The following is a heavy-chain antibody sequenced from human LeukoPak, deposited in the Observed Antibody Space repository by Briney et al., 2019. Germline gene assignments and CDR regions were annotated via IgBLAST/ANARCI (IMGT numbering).Heavy chain of an antibody. CDR2: ISSSSSYI. V-gene: IGHV3-21*01. D-gene: IGHD5-12*01. Sequence: GGSLRLSCAASGFTFSSYSMNWARQAPGKGLEWVSSISSSSSYIYYADSVKGRFTISRDNAKNSLYLQMNSLRAEDTAVYYCARGIVATLDYFDYWGQGTLVTVSS. J-gene: IGHJ4*02. CDR3: ARGIVATLDYFDY. CDR1: GFTFSSYS.